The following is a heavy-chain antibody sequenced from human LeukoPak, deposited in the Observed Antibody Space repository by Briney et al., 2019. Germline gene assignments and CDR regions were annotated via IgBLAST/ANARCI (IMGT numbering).Heavy chain of an antibody. Sequence: SETLSLTCTVSGGSISSDYWSWIRQSPGKGLEWIGYIHYSGGTNYNPSLKSRVTISMDTSKNQFSLKLSSVTAADTAVYYCARDTHLKERSDYWGQGALVTVSS. CDR1: GGSISSDY. D-gene: IGHD1-1*01. V-gene: IGHV4-59*01. J-gene: IGHJ4*02. CDR2: IHYSGGT. CDR3: ARDTHLKERSDY.